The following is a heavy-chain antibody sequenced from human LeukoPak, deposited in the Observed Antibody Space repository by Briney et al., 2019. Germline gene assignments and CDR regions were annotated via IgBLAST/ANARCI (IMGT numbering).Heavy chain of an antibody. CDR3: ARVWISSYTLIDY. CDR1: GFVLSNYW. J-gene: IGHJ4*02. Sequence: GGSLRLSCEASGFVLSNYWMSWVRQAPGKGLEWVANIGQDGSETNYLDSVKGRFTISRDNAKNSVYLQMNGLRAEDTAVYYRARVWISSYTLIDYWGQGTLVTVSS. CDR2: IGQDGSET. V-gene: IGHV3-7*01. D-gene: IGHD6-6*01.